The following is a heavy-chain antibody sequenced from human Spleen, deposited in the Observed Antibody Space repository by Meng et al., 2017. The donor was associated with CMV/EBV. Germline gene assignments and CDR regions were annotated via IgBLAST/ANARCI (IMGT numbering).Heavy chain of an antibody. CDR3: ARAWDDIVVVPAAIPGYWYFDL. D-gene: IGHD2-2*01. CDR2: IYHSGST. Sequence: SETLSLTCAVSGGSISSSNWWSWVRQPPGKGLEWIGEIYHSGSTNYNPSLKSRVTISVDKSKNQFSLKLSSVTAADTAVYYCARAWDDIVVVPAAIPGYWYFDLWGRGTLVTVSS. CDR1: GGSISSSNW. V-gene: IGHV4-4*02. J-gene: IGHJ2*01.